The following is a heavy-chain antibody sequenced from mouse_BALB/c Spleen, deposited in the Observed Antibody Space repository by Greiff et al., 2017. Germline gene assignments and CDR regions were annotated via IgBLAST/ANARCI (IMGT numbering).Heavy chain of an antibody. V-gene: IGHV5-6-5*01. J-gene: IGHJ4*01. CDR1: GFTFSSYA. CDR2: ISSGGST. D-gene: IGHD1-1*01. Sequence: DVKLVESGGGLVKPGGSLKLSCAASGFTFSSYAMSWVRQTPEKRLEWVASISSGGSTYYPDSVKGRFTISRDNARNILYLQMSRLRSEDTAMYYCARNLRYAMDYWGQGTSVTVSS. CDR3: ARNLRYAMDY.